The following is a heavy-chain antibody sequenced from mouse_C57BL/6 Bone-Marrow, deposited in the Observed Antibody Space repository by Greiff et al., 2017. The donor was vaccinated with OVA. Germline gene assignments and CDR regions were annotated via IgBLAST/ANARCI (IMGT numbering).Heavy chain of an antibody. J-gene: IGHJ2*01. V-gene: IGHV14-4*01. CDR3: TTSYYGNYFDY. CDR2: IDPENGDT. CDR1: GFNIKDDY. Sequence: SGAELVRPGASVKLSCTASGFNIKDDYMHWVKQRPEQGLEWIGWIDPENGDTEYASKFQGKATITADTSSNTAYLQLSSLTSEDTAVYYCTTSYYGNYFDYWGQGTTLTVSS. D-gene: IGHD2-10*01.